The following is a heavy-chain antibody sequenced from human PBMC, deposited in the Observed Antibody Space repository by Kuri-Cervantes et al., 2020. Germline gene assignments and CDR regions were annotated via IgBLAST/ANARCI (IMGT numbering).Heavy chain of an antibody. CDR3: ARGLPYSSSWPDYYYYGMDV. CDR1: GGSFSGYY. D-gene: IGHD6-13*01. Sequence: SETLSLTCAVYGGSFSGYYWSWIRQPPGKGLEWIGEINHSGSTNYNPSLKSRVTISVDTSKNQFSLKLSSVTAADTAVYYCARGLPYSSSWPDYYYYGMDVWGQGTTVTVSS. CDR2: INHSGST. V-gene: IGHV4-34*01. J-gene: IGHJ6*02.